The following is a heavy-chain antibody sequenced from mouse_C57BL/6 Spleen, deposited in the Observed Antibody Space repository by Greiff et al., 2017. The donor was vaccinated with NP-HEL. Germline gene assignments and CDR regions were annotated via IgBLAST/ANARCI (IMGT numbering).Heavy chain of an antibody. CDR1: GYTFTSYG. J-gene: IGHJ4*01. V-gene: IGHV1-81*01. CDR3: ARTYYSNFHYAMDY. Sequence: VQLQQSGAELARPGASVKLSCKASGYTFTSYGISWVKQSTGQGLEWIGEIYPRSGNTYYNEKFKGKATLTADKSSSTAYMELRSLTSEDSAVYFCARTYYSNFHYAMDYWGQGTSVTVSS. D-gene: IGHD2-5*01. CDR2: IYPRSGNT.